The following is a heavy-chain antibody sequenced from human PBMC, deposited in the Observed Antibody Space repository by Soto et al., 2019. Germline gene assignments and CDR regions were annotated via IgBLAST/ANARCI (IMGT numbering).Heavy chain of an antibody. V-gene: IGHV4-30-2*01. Sequence: SETLSLTCAVSGGSISSGGYSWSWIRQPPGKGLEWIGYIYRSGSTYYNPSLKSRVTISVDKSKNQFSLKLSSVTAADTAVYYCAKTGPGSYLSLDYWGQGTLVTVSS. CDR3: AKTGPGSYLSLDY. D-gene: IGHD1-26*01. CDR1: GGSISSGGYS. CDR2: IYRSGST. J-gene: IGHJ4*02.